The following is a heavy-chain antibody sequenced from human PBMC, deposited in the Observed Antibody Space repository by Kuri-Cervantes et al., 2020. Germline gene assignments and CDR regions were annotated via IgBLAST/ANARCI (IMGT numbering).Heavy chain of an antibody. J-gene: IGHJ5*02. D-gene: IGHD3-3*01. V-gene: IGHV6-1*01. Sequence: SETLSLTCAISGDSVSNNRAVWNWIRQSPSRGLEWLGRTYYRSKWYNDYAVSVKSRITINPDTSKNQFSLQLNSVTPEDTAVYYCARGRVIFGVGRNWFDPWGQGALVTVSS. CDR1: GDSVSNNRAV. CDR3: ARGRVIFGVGRNWFDP. CDR2: TYYRSKWYN.